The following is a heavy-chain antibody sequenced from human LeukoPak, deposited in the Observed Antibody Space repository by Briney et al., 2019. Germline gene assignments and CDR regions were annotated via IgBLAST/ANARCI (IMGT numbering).Heavy chain of an antibody. V-gene: IGHV1-18*01. J-gene: IGHJ5*02. CDR2: ISAYNGNT. D-gene: IGHD6-13*01. CDR1: GYTFTSYG. Sequence: ASVKVSCKASGYTFTSYGISWVRQAPGQGLEWMGWISAYNGNTNYAQKLQGRVTMTTDTSTSTAYMELRSLRSDDTAVYYCARAVSIAAAGDNWFDPWGQGTLVTVSS. CDR3: ARAVSIAAAGDNWFDP.